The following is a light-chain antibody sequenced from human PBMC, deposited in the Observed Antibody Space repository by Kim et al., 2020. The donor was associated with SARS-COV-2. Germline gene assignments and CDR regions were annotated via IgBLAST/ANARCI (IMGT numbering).Light chain of an antibody. CDR3: GTWDSSLSAVV. J-gene: IGLJ2*01. V-gene: IGLV1-51*01. CDR2: DNN. CDR1: SYNSGNNY. Sequence: GQKVTISCSGSSYNSGNNYVSWYQQLPGTAPKLLIYDNNKRPSGIPDRFSGSKSGTSATLGITGLQTGDEADYYCGTWDSSLSAVVFGGGTQLTVL.